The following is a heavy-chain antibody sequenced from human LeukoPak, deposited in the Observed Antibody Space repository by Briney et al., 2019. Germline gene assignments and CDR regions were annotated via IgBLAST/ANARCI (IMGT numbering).Heavy chain of an antibody. CDR3: ARVVRGVVTSNWFDP. CDR1: GDSLNTYY. Sequence: SETLSLTCTVSGDSLNTYYWTWIRQTPGKELEWIGFVASSGTSNYNPSLKSRVSISIDTSKDQFSLALTSVTPADTAVYYCARVVRGVVTSNWFDPWGQGTLVSVSS. CDR2: VASSGTS. V-gene: IGHV4-59*01. D-gene: IGHD2-21*02. J-gene: IGHJ5*02.